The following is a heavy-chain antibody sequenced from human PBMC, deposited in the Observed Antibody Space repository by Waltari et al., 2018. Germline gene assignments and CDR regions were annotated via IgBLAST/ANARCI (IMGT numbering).Heavy chain of an antibody. CDR3: IKQLGLESGS. D-gene: IGHD2-2*03. V-gene: IGHV3-73*02. J-gene: IGHJ5*02. CDR2: IRSKTNNYAT. CDR1: GFSFSGSS. Sequence: EVQLVESGGGLVQPGGSLKLPCAAPGFSFSGSSMHWVRQAPGKGLEWVGHIRSKTNNYATAYAASVKGRFTISRDDSKSTAYLQMDNLITEDTAVYYCIKQLGLESGSWGKGTLVAVSS.